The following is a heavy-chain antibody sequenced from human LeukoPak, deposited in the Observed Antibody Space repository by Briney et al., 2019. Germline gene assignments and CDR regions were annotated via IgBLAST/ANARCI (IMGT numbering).Heavy chain of an antibody. CDR2: IKQDGSEK. Sequence: GGSLRLSCTASEFTFSSYWMSWVRQAPGKGLEWVANIKQDGSEKDYVDSVKGRFTISRVNAKNSLYLQMNNLRAEDTAVYYCARYCGGDCYGVDVWGQGTTVTVSS. J-gene: IGHJ6*02. CDR3: ARYCGGDCYGVDV. V-gene: IGHV3-7*01. D-gene: IGHD2-21*01. CDR1: EFTFSSYW.